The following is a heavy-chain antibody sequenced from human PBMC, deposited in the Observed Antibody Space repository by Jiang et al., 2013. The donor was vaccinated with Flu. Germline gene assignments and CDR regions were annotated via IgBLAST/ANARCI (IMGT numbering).Heavy chain of an antibody. D-gene: IGHD3-10*01. CDR2: INPSGGST. Sequence: SGAEVKKPGASVKVSCKASGYTFTSYYMHWVRQAPGQGLEWMGIINPSGGSTSYAQKFQGRVTMTRDTSTSTVYMEPSSLRSEDTAVYYCARAELWFGELSWFDPWGQGTLVTVSS. V-gene: IGHV1-46*03. CDR3: ARAELWFGELSWFDP. J-gene: IGHJ5*02. CDR1: GYTFTSYY.